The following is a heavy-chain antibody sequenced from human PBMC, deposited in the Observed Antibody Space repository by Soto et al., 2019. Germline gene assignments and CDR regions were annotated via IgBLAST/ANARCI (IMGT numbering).Heavy chain of an antibody. CDR2: INHSGST. CDR3: AEAPLISCSGTKCYHFDS. V-gene: IGHV4-34*01. Sequence: PSETLSLTCAVYGGSFSGYYWSWIRQPPGKGLEWIGEINHSGSTNYNPSLKSRVTISVDTSKNQFSLKLSSVTAADTAIYYCAEAPLISCSGTKCYHFDSWGQGTLVTVSS. D-gene: IGHD2-8*01. CDR1: GGSFSGYY. J-gene: IGHJ4*02.